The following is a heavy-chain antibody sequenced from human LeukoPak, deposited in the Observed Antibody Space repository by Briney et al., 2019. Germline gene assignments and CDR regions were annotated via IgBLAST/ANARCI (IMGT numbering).Heavy chain of an antibody. CDR1: GYSFTSYW. Sequence: GESLKISCKGSGYSFTSYWIGWVRQMPGKGLEWMGIIYPGDSDTRYSPSFQGQVTISADKSISTAYLQWSSLKASDTAMYYCARASYSSGWYPHWFDPWGQGTLVTVSS. J-gene: IGHJ5*02. D-gene: IGHD6-19*01. V-gene: IGHV5-51*01. CDR2: IYPGDSDT. CDR3: ARASYSSGWYPHWFDP.